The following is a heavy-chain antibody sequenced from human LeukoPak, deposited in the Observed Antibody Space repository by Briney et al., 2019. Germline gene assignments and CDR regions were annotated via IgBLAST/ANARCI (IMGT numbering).Heavy chain of an antibody. Sequence: PSETLSLTCSVSGGSISSYYWSWIRQPPGKGLEYIGYIYYSGSTNYNPSLKSRVTISVDTSKDQFSLNLTSVTAADTAVYYRARLKCISTTCPSRYVMDVWGQGTTVTVSS. CDR3: ARLKCISTTCPSRYVMDV. CDR1: GGSISSYY. V-gene: IGHV4-59*01. J-gene: IGHJ6*02. D-gene: IGHD2-2*01. CDR2: IYYSGST.